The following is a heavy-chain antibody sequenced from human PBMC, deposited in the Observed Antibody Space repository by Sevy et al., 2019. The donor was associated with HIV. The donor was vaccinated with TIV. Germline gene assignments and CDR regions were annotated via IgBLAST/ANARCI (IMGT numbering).Heavy chain of an antibody. CDR2: VRSSGGST. CDR3: AKEDFRGFDA. Sequence: GGSLRLSCASSGFTFISHPMTWVRQAPGKGLEWVASVRSSGGSTDYADSVKGRFTISRDNSKKMVDLQMNSLGVADTAGYFCAKEDFRGFDAWGQGTLVTVSS. CDR1: GFTFISHP. V-gene: IGHV3-23*01. D-gene: IGHD6-25*01. J-gene: IGHJ5*02.